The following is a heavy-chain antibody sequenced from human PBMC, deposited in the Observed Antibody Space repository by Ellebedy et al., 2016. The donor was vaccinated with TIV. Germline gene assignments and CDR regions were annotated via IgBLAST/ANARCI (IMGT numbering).Heavy chain of an antibody. CDR3: AGEVFERLITGTTSRFDP. CDR1: GASISSGGYY. D-gene: IGHD1-7*01. Sequence: LRLSCTVSGASISSGGYYWSWIRQHPGKGLEWIGYIYYSGTTYYNPSLKSRVTISVDTSKNQFSLKLSSVTAADTAVYYWAGEVFERLITGTTSRFDPWGQGTLVTVSS. J-gene: IGHJ5*02. CDR2: IYYSGTT. V-gene: IGHV4-31*03.